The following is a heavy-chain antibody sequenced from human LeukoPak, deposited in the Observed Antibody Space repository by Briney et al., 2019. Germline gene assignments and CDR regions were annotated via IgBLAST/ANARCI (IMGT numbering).Heavy chain of an antibody. CDR3: ARAVQSLGGLSLPDY. Sequence: SETLSLTCTVSGGSIGSSSYYWGWIRQPPGKGLNWLGSIYYGGSTYYNPSLKSRVTISVDTSRDQFSLKLSSVTAADPAVYFRARAVQSLGGLSLPDYGGQGTLVTVSP. CDR2: IYYGGST. J-gene: IGHJ4*02. CDR1: GGSIGSSSYY. D-gene: IGHD3-16*02. V-gene: IGHV4-39*07.